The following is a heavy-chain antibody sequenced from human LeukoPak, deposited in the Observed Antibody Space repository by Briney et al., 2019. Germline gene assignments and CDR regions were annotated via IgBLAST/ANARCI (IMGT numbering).Heavy chain of an antibody. CDR3: AKRSGYTTGWFFDF. Sequence: PGRSLRLSCAVFGFTFSSYAMHWVRQAPGKGLEWVSSISGSGDNTYYAESVKGRFTISRDNSKNTLFLQMNSLRAEDTAVFYCAKRSGYTTGWFFDFWGQGTLVTVSS. CDR1: GFTFSSYA. D-gene: IGHD6-19*01. V-gene: IGHV3-23*01. CDR2: ISGSGDNT. J-gene: IGHJ4*02.